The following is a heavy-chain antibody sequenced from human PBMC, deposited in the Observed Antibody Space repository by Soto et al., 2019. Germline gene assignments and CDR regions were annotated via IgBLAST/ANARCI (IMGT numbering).Heavy chain of an antibody. CDR1: GYTFTSYD. D-gene: IGHD2-15*01. Sequence: ASVKVSCKASGYTFTSYDINLVRQATVQVLELIVWINPNIFNTCYSQKFQGRFTITMNTSIITSYIELIILISEDTAVYYCSXGXAGYCSGGRCYSVAFDIWGQGTMVTVSS. CDR2: INPNIFNT. V-gene: IGHV1-8*01. CDR3: SXGXAGYCSGGRCYSVAFDI. J-gene: IGHJ3*02.